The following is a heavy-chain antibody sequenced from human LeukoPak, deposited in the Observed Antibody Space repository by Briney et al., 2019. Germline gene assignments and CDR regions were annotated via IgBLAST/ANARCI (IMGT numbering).Heavy chain of an antibody. J-gene: IGHJ5*02. V-gene: IGHV3-48*03. CDR3: ARGPLHVVVPAATWFDP. Sequence: PGGSLRLSCAASGFTFSTYEMNWVRQAPGKGPEWVSYISSSGSTIYYADSVKGRFTISRDNAKNSLYLQMNSLRAEDTAVYYCARGPLHVVVPAATWFDPWGQGILVTVSS. CDR1: GFTFSTYE. CDR2: ISSSGSTI. D-gene: IGHD2-2*01.